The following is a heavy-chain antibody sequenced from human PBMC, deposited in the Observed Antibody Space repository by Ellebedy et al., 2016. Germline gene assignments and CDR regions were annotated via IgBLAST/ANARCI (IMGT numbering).Heavy chain of an antibody. CDR1: DDSITTYY. CDR2: VFYTGIT. Sequence: SETLSLTCTVSDDSITTYYWSWIRQPPGKGLDYIGYVFYTGITNYNPSLMGRVTISMDTSTKQLTLRLTSVTAADTAVYFCARTARVPEMWGQGAMVTVSS. D-gene: IGHD4/OR15-4a*01. J-gene: IGHJ3*02. CDR3: ARTARVPEM. V-gene: IGHV4-59*01.